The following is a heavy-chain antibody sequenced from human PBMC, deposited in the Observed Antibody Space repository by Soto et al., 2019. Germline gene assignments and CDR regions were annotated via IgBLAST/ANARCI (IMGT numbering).Heavy chain of an antibody. D-gene: IGHD6-13*01. CDR1: GGTFSSYT. V-gene: IGHV1-69*02. CDR3: ARGPWYGSSWYGWFDP. Sequence: QVQLVQSGAEVKKPGSSVEVSCKASGGTFSSYTISWVRQAPGQGLEWMGRIIPILGIANYAEKFQGRVTITADKATSTAYMELSGLRSEDTAVYYCARGPWYGSSWYGWFDPWGQGTLVTVSS. J-gene: IGHJ5*02. CDR2: IIPILGIA.